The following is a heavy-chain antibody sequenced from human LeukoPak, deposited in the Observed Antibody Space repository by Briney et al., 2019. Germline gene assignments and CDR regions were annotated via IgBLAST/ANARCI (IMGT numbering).Heavy chain of an antibody. J-gene: IGHJ4*02. V-gene: IGHV5-51*01. Sequence: GESLKISCKGSGYSFTSYWIGWVRQMPGKGLEWMGIIYPGDSDTRYSPSFQGQVTISADKSISTAYLQWSSLKASDTAMYYCARLDYYDSSGYYYERPWTPAYWGQGTLVTVSS. CDR2: IYPGDSDT. CDR1: GYSFTSYW. D-gene: IGHD3-22*01. CDR3: ARLDYYDSSGYYYERPWTPAY.